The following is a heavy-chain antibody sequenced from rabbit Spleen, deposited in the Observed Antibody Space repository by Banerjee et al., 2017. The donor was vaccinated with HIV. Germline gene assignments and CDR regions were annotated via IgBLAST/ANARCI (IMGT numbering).Heavy chain of an antibody. D-gene: IGHD6-1*01. Sequence: QEQLTETGGGLVQPGGSLTLSCKASGFDFSINYVMRWVRQAPGKGLEWIASIYPTNGVSYYANWAKGRFTISKTSSTTVTLQMTSLTAADTATYFCASDIYGHGGFSLWGQGTLVTVS. CDR2: IYPTNGVS. CDR1: GFDFSINYV. V-gene: IGHV1S45*01. J-gene: IGHJ3*01. CDR3: ASDIYGHGGFSL.